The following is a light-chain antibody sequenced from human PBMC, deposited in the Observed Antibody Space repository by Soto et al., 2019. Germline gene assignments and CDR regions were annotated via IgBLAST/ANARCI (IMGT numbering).Light chain of an antibody. CDR2: AAS. CDR1: QSISSY. V-gene: IGKV1-39*01. Sequence: DIQMTQSPSSLSASVGYRVTITCRASQSISSYLNCYQQKPGKAPKLLIYAASSLQSGVPSRFSGSGSGTDFTLTISSLQPEDFATYYCQQSYSTPPTFGQGTKVDIK. CDR3: QQSYSTPPT. J-gene: IGKJ1*01.